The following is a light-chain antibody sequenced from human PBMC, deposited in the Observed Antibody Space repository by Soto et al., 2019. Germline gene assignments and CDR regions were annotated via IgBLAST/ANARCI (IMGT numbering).Light chain of an antibody. CDR3: QAWDSATALYV. V-gene: IGLV3-1*01. CDR2: LDN. Sequence: SYELIQPPSVSVSPGQTANITCSGDKLGDKYACWYQQKPGQSPVLVIFLDNKRPSGIPERFSASNSGNTATLTISGTQAMDEADYYCQAWDSATALYVFGTGTKLTVL. CDR1: KLGDKY. J-gene: IGLJ1*01.